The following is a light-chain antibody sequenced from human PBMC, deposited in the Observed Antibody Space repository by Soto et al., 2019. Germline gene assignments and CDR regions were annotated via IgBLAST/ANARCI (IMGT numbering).Light chain of an antibody. V-gene: IGLV1-44*01. CDR2: NNN. J-gene: IGLJ1*01. Sequence: QSLLTQPPSASETPGQRFTISCSGSSSNIGTNTVNWYQLLPGTAPKLLIYNNNQRPSGVPDRFSGSKSGTSASLAISGLQSEDEADYYCAAWDDSLKGFVFGTGTKVTVL. CDR3: AAWDDSLKGFV. CDR1: SSNIGTNT.